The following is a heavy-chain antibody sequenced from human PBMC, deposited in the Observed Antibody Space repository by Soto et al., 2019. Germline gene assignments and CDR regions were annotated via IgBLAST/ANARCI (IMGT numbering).Heavy chain of an antibody. CDR2: TRNKVNSYTT. D-gene: IGHD6-19*01. J-gene: IGHJ4*02. CDR1: GFTFSDHY. CDR3: AGVLFRGAVAGHFDY. Sequence: EVQLVESGGGLVQPGGSLRLSCAASGFTFSDHYMDWVRQAPGKGLEWVGRTRNKVNSYTTEYAASVKGRFTISRDDSXNSLYLQMNSLKTEDTGVYYCAGVLFRGAVAGHFDYWGQGTLVTVSS. V-gene: IGHV3-72*01.